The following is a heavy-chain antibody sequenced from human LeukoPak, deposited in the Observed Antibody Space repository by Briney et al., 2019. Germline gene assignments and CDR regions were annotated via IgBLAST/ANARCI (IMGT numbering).Heavy chain of an antibody. CDR3: ARASGARSWNAFDI. J-gene: IGHJ3*02. CDR1: GGTFSSYA. CDR2: IIPIFGTA. D-gene: IGHD6-13*01. V-gene: IGHV1-69*06. Sequence: SVKVSCKASGGTFSSYAISWVRQAPGQGLEWMGGIIPIFGTANYAQKFQGRVTITADKSTSTAYMELSSLRSEDTAVYYCARASGARSWNAFDIWGQGTMVTVSS.